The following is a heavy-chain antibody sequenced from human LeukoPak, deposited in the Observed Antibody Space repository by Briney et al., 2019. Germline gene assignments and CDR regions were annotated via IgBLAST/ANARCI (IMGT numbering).Heavy chain of an antibody. D-gene: IGHD6-6*01. CDR2: INPNSGGT. V-gene: IGHV1-2*02. J-gene: IGHJ4*02. CDR3: AREGRSSSSPFDY. Sequence: GASVKVSCKASGYTFTGYYMLWVRQAPGQGLEWMGWINPNSGGTNYAQKFQGRVTMTRDTSISTAYMELSRLRSDDTAVYYCAREGRSSSSPFDYWGQGTLVTVSS. CDR1: GYTFTGYY.